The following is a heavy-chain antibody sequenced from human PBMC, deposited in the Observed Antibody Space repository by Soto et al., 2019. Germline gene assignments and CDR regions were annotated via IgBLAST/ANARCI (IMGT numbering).Heavy chain of an antibody. V-gene: IGHV4-39*01. CDR1: GDSVSTTFYY. J-gene: IGHJ6*02. CDR3: ARQGRGVFGEMSAYGMDV. Sequence: ETLSLTCTVSGDSVSTTFYYWAWIRQSPGTGLECIARIYYDGTTFYNPSLRSRATIFVDTSKNQFSLKLTSVTGADTAVYYCARQGRGVFGEMSAYGMDVWGQGTTVTVSS. D-gene: IGHD3-3*01. CDR2: IYYDGTT.